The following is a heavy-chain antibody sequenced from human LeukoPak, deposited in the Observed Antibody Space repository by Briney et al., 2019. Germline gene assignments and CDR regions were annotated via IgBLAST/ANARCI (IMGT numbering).Heavy chain of an antibody. J-gene: IGHJ6*02. D-gene: IGHD6-19*01. CDR2: IYYSGST. CDR1: GGSISDYY. Sequence: PSETLSLTCTVSGGSISDYYWSWIRQSPGQGLEWIGYIYYSGSTNYNPSLKSRVTISVDTSKNQFSLKLSSVTAADTAVYYCARRRWVAVAGTDYGMDVWGQGTTVTVSS. V-gene: IGHV4-59*08. CDR3: ARRRWVAVAGTDYGMDV.